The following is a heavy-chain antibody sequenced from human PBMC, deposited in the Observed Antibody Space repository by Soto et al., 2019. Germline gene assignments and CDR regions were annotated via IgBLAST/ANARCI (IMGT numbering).Heavy chain of an antibody. J-gene: IGHJ6*03. CDR1: GGSISSGGYY. CDR3: ARQSFVVVPAAPVGYYYMDV. Sequence: PSETLSLTCTVSGGSISSGGYYWSWIRQHPGKGLEWIGYIYYGGSTYYNPSLKSRVTISVDTSKNQFSLKLSSVTAADTAVYYCARQSFVVVPAAPVGYYYMDVWGKGTTVTVSS. D-gene: IGHD2-2*01. V-gene: IGHV4-31*03. CDR2: IYYGGST.